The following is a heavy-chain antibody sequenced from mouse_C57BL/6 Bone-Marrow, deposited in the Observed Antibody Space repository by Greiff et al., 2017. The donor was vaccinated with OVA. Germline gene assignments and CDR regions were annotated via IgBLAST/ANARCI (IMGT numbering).Heavy chain of an antibody. CDR3: VRDYGSSYGHYAMDY. CDR1: GFTFNTYA. V-gene: IGHV10-3*01. D-gene: IGHD1-1*01. J-gene: IGHJ4*01. Sequence: EVQGVESGGGLVQPKGSLKLSCAASGFTFNTYAMHWVRQAPGKGLEWVARIRSKSSNYATYYADSVKDRFTISRDDSQSMLYLQMNNLKTEDTAMYYCVRDYGSSYGHYAMDYWGQGTSVTVSS. CDR2: IRSKSSNYAT.